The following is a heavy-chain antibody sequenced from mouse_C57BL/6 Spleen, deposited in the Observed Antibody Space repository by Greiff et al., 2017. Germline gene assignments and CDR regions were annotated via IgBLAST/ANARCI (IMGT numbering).Heavy chain of an antibody. CDR1: GFTFSSYT. Sequence: EVKLMESGGGLVKPGGSLKLSCAASGFTFSSYTMSWVRQTPEKRLEWVATISGGGGNTYYPDSVKGRFTISRDNAKNTLYLQMSSLRSEDTALYYCARIYYGSSYDWYFDVWGTGTTVTVSS. V-gene: IGHV5-9*01. D-gene: IGHD1-1*01. CDR3: ARIYYGSSYDWYFDV. CDR2: ISGGGGNT. J-gene: IGHJ1*03.